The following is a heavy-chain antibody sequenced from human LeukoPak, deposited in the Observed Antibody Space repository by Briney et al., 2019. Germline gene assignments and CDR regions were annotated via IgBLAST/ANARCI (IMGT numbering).Heavy chain of an antibody. D-gene: IGHD6-13*01. V-gene: IGHV3-74*01. CDR3: AREIAAEGTD. J-gene: IGHJ4*02. Sequence: PGGSLRLSCAASGFTFSSYWMHWVRQAPGKGVVWVSRINSDGSSTTYADSVKGRFTISRDNAKNTLYLQMHSLRVEDTAVYYCAREIAAEGTDWGQGTLVTVSS. CDR1: GFTFSSYW. CDR2: INSDGSST.